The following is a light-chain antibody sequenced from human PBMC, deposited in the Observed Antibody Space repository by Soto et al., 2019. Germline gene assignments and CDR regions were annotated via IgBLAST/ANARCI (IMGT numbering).Light chain of an antibody. CDR2: KVS. CDR3: MQGTHWPPWT. J-gene: IGKJ1*01. V-gene: IGKV2-30*01. CDR1: QSLLSSDGNND. Sequence: DVVMTQSPLSLPVTLGQPASISCRSNQSLLSSDGNNDLNWFQQRPGQSPRRLTYKVSIRDSGVPDRFSRSGSGPEFTLKISRVEAEDVGIYYGMQGTHWPPWTFGQGTKVEIK.